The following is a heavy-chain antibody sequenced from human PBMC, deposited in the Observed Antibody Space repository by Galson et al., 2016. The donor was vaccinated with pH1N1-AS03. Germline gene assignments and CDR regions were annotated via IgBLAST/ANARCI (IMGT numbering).Heavy chain of an antibody. D-gene: IGHD6-19*01. Sequence: QSGAEVKKPGESLRVSCTGYGYSFSNYWIGWVRQLPGKGLEWMGFIYCGDSDTRYGPSFQGRVTFSADKSTNTAYLPWSRLQASDTAIYYCARVIPVAGFHFDSWGQGTLVTVSS. CDR1: GYSFSNYW. CDR2: IYCGDSDT. J-gene: IGHJ4*02. V-gene: IGHV5-51*03. CDR3: ARVIPVAGFHFDS.